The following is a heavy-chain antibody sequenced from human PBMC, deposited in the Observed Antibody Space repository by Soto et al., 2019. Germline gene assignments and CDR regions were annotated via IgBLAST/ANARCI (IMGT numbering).Heavy chain of an antibody. D-gene: IGHD3-10*01. V-gene: IGHV3-23*01. J-gene: IGHJ6*02. CDR1: GFTFSSYA. CDR2: ISGSGGST. CDR3: ANALPGGLYYGMDV. Sequence: EVQLLESGGGLVQPGGSLRLSCAASGFTFSSYAMSWVRQAPGKGLEWVSAISGSGGSTYYADSVKGRFTISRDNSTNTLYLQMNSLRAEDTAVYYCANALPGGLYYGMDVWGQGTTVTVSS.